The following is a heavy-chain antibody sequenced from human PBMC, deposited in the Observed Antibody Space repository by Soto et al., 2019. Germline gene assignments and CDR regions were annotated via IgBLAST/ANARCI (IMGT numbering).Heavy chain of an antibody. J-gene: IGHJ4*02. CDR1: GFTPTTTP. CDR3: ATSFRYFDN. Sequence: EVQLLESGGGLVLPGGSLRLSCAGSGFTPTTTPLSWVRQPPGKGLEWVATVSGPASRTYYVDSVKGRFLISRDNSKNTVTLQMNILTVDDTAVYYCATSFRYFDNWGQGTRVTVSS. V-gene: IGHV3-23*01. CDR2: VSGPASRT. D-gene: IGHD3-9*01.